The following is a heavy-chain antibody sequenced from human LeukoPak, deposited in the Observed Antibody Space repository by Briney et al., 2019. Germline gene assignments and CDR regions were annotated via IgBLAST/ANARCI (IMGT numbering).Heavy chain of an antibody. V-gene: IGHV3-48*03. Sequence: PGGSLRLSCAASGFTFSSYEMNWVRQAPGKGLEWVSYISSSGSTIYYADSVKGRFTISRANAKNSLYLQMNSLRAEDTAVYYCARDRGITFRDYWGQGTLVTVSS. CDR2: ISSSGSTI. J-gene: IGHJ4*02. CDR3: ARDRGITFRDY. D-gene: IGHD3-10*01. CDR1: GFTFSSYE.